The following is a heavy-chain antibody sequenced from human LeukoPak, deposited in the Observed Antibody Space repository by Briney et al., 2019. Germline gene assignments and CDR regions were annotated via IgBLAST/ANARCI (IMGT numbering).Heavy chain of an antibody. J-gene: IGHJ4*02. V-gene: IGHV4-59*01. CDR3: ARDTVGADY. CDR1: GGSLSSYY. D-gene: IGHD1-26*01. Sequence: PSETLSLTCTVSGGSLSSYYWSWIRQPPGKGLEWIGYIYYSGSTNYNPSLKSRVTISVDTSKNQFSLKLSSVTAADTAVYYCARDTVGADYWGQGTLVTVSS. CDR2: IYYSGST.